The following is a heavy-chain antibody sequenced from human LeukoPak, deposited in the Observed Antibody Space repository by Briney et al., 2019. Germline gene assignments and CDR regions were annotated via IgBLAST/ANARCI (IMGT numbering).Heavy chain of an antibody. V-gene: IGHV1-69*01. CDR2: IIPIFGTA. Sequence: SVKVSCKASGGTFSSYAISWVRQAPGQGLEWMGGIIPIFGTANYAQKFQGRVTITADESTSTAYMELSSLRSEDTAVYYCARVVGITIFGVDTFDYWGQGTLVTVSS. J-gene: IGHJ4*02. CDR3: ARVVGITIFGVDTFDY. CDR1: GGTFSSYA. D-gene: IGHD3-3*01.